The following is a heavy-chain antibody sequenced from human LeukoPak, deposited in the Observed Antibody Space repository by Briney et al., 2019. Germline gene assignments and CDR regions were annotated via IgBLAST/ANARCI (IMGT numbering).Heavy chain of an antibody. J-gene: IGHJ3*02. Sequence: GGSLRLSCAASGFTFSSYWMSWVRQAPGKELEWVANIKQDGSEKYYVDSVKGRFTISRDNAKNSLYLQMNSLRAEDTAVYYCARAKFTVTTFGRAAFDIWGQGTMVTVSS. CDR2: IKQDGSEK. CDR1: GFTFSSYW. CDR3: ARAKFTVTTFGRAAFDI. V-gene: IGHV3-7*01. D-gene: IGHD4-17*01.